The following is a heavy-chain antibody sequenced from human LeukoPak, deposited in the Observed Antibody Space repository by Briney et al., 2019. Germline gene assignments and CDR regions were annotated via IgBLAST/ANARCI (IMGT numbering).Heavy chain of an antibody. D-gene: IGHD2-21*01. J-gene: IGHJ6*02. CDR3: GCGSTYYYYGMDV. V-gene: IGHV4-34*01. CDR1: GGSFSGYY. CDR2: INHSGST. Sequence: PSETLSLTCAVYGGSFSGYYWSWIRQPPGKGLEWIGEINHSGSTNYNPSLKSRVTISVDTSKNQFSLKLSSVTAADTAVYYCGCGSTYYYYGMDVWGQGTTVTVSS.